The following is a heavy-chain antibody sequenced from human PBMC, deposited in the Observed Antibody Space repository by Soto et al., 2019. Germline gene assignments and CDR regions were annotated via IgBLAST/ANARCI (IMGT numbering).Heavy chain of an antibody. J-gene: IGHJ4*02. CDR2: IYYSGST. Sequence: QLLESGPGLVKPSETLSLTCTVSGGSISSSSYYWGWIRQPPGKGLEWIGSIYYSGSTYYNPSLKSRVTISVDTSKNQFSLKLSSVTAADTAVYYCARQSLRYFDWLPPGFDYWGQGTLVTVSS. CDR3: ARQSLRYFDWLPPGFDY. V-gene: IGHV4-39*01. CDR1: GGSISSSSYY. D-gene: IGHD3-9*01.